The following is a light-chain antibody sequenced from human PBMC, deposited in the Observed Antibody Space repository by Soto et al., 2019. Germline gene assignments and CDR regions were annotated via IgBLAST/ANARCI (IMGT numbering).Light chain of an antibody. Sequence: DIQMTQSPSSLSASVGDRVTITCRASQGISNYLAWYQQKPGKVPKLLIYAASTLQSGVPSRFSGSGSGTDFTLTISSLQPEDSAIYFCQEGKSFPITFGQGTRLEIK. V-gene: IGKV1-27*01. CDR1: QGISNY. CDR3: QEGKSFPIT. CDR2: AAS. J-gene: IGKJ5*01.